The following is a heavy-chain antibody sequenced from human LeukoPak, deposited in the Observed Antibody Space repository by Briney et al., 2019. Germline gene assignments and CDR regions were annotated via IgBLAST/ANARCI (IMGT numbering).Heavy chain of an antibody. CDR3: ARDIRFLAVYYMDV. V-gene: IGHV4-39*07. D-gene: IGHD3-3*01. CDR1: GGSISSSSYY. J-gene: IGHJ6*03. Sequence: PSETLSLTCTVSGGSISSSSYYWGWIRQPPGKGLEWIGEINHSGSTNYNPSLKSRVTISVDTSKNQFSLKLSSVTAADTAVYYCARDIRFLAVYYMDVWGKGTTVTVSS. CDR2: INHSGST.